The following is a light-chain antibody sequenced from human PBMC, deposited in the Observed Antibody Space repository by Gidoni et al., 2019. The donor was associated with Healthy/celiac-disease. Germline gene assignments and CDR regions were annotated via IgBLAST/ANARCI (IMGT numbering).Light chain of an antibody. CDR2: DAS. CDR1: QSVSSY. CDR3: QQRSNWPPTWT. V-gene: IGKV3-11*01. J-gene: IGKJ1*01. Sequence: EIVLTQSPATLSLSPGERATLSCRASQSVSSYLGWYQQKPGQAPRLLIYDASNRATGIPARFSGSGSGTDFTLTISSLEPEDFAVYYCQQRSNWPPTWTFXXXTKVEIK.